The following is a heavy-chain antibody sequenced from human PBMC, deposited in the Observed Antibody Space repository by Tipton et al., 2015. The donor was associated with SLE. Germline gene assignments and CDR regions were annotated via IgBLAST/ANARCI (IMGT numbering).Heavy chain of an antibody. CDR2: VYYGGTT. CDR1: RDSIVGSPNY. V-gene: IGHV4-39*07. Sequence: LRLSCTVSRDSIVGSPNYWGWIRQPPGKGLEWIGSVYYGGTTYYNPSLKSRVTISVDTSMNQLSLRLADVTAADTAVYYCARQGPVWDIMLIGGDYWGQGTLVTVSS. J-gene: IGHJ4*02. CDR3: ARQGPVWDIMLIGGDY. D-gene: IGHD2-8*01.